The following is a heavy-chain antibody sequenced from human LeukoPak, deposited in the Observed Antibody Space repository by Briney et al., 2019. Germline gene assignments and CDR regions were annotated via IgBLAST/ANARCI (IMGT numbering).Heavy chain of an antibody. CDR2: VYSSGSP. Sequence: SETLSLTCTVSGGSISGYYWSWIRQPAGKGLEFIGRVYSSGSPSYNPSLKSRVTMSVDTSKNQFSLRLTSVTAADTAIYYCTREPLPWGQGTLVTVSS. J-gene: IGHJ5*02. V-gene: IGHV4-4*07. CDR1: GGSISGYY. CDR3: TREPLP.